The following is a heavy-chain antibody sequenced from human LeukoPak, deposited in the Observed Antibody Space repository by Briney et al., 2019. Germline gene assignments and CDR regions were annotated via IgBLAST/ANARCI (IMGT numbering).Heavy chain of an antibody. CDR1: GGSISSISYY. J-gene: IGHJ4*02. D-gene: IGHD3-3*01. V-gene: IGHV4-39*07. Sequence: SETLSLTCTVSGGSISSISYYWGWIRQPPGKGLEWIGSIYYSGSTYYNPSLKSRVTISVDTSKNQFSLKLSSVTAADTAVYYCARDIGFLYYDFWSGYSNRGYYFDYWGQGTLVTVSS. CDR3: ARDIGFLYYDFWSGYSNRGYYFDY. CDR2: IYYSGST.